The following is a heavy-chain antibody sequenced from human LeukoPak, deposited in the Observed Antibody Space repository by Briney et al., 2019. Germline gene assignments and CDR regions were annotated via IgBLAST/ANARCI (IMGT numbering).Heavy chain of an antibody. D-gene: IGHD3-16*02. J-gene: IGHJ4*02. CDR2: ISYDGTNK. CDR1: GFTFSSYA. V-gene: IGHV3-30-3*01. CDR3: ARDPLGIRMLSLGIDY. Sequence: PGGSLRLSCAASGFTFSSYAMHWVRQAAGKGLEWVAIISYDGTNKYQADSVKGRYTISRDNSKNTLYLQMNSLRAEDTAVYYCARDPLGIRMLSLGIDYWGQGTLVTVSS.